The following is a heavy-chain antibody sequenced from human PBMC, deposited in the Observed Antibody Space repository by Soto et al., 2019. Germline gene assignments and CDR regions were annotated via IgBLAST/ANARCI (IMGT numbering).Heavy chain of an antibody. Sequence: PSETLSLTCSIYSGSFSGYYWSWIRRPPGKGLEWIGEISQSGNTNYSPSLKSRVSISIDTSKKQFSLNLASVSAADTAVYYCARAPKVSGSSQTRPDFWGQGTLVTVSS. CDR2: ISQSGNT. CDR3: ARAPKVSGSSQTRPDF. D-gene: IGHD6-6*01. J-gene: IGHJ4*02. V-gene: IGHV4-34*01. CDR1: SGSFSGYY.